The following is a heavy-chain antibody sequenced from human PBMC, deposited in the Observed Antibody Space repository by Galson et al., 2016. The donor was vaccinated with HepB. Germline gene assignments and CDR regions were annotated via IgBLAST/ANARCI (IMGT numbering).Heavy chain of an antibody. CDR3: ARDRRVYYDSSGYHA. CDR1: GGSISSSSYY. Sequence: SETLSLTCTVSGGSISSSSYYWDWIRQPPGKGLEWIRSLYYSGSTYYNPSLKSRLTISLDTPKNQFSLNLSSVTAADTAVYYCARDRRVYYDSSGYHAWGQGTLVTVSS. V-gene: IGHV4-39*07. D-gene: IGHD3-22*01. J-gene: IGHJ4*02. CDR2: LYYSGST.